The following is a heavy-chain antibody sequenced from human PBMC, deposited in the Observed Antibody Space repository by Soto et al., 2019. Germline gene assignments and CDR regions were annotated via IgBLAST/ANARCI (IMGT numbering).Heavy chain of an antibody. CDR2: ISWNSGSI. V-gene: IGHV3-9*01. CDR1: GFTFDDYA. D-gene: IGHD6-13*01. J-gene: IGHJ4*02. Sequence: DVQLVESGGGLVQPGRSLRLSCAASGFTFDDYAMHWVRQAPGKGLEWVSGISWNSGSIGYADSVKGRFTISRDNAKNSLYLQMNSLRAEDTALYYCAKDIRRAAAGRGSAFDYWGQGTLVTVSS. CDR3: AKDIRRAAAGRGSAFDY.